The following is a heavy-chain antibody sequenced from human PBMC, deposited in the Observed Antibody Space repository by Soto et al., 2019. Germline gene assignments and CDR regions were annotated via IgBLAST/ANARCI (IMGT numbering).Heavy chain of an antibody. CDR1: GFTFSNFA. Sequence: EVQVLESGGGSVQPGGSLRLSCAASGFTFSNFAMSWVRHAPGKGLEWVSEITGSTGTTYYADSVKGRFIISRDNSKNTVHLQMNSLRAEDTAVYYCAKDTISAPLYMDVWGKGTTVTVSS. V-gene: IGHV3-23*01. J-gene: IGHJ6*03. CDR3: AKDTISAPLYMDV. CDR2: ITGSTGTT. D-gene: IGHD2-2*01.